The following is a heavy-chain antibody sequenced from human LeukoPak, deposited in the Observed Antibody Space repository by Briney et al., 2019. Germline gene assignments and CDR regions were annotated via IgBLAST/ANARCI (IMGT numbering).Heavy chain of an antibody. J-gene: IGHJ5*02. V-gene: IGHV4-38-2*02. CDR1: GYSISSGYY. Sequence: PSETLSLTCTVSGYSISSGYYWGWIRQPPGKGLEWIGSIYHSGSTYYNPSLKSRVTISVDTSKNQFSLKLSSVTAADTAVYYCARYSSGWYDNWFDPWGQGTLVTVSS. CDR2: IYHSGST. D-gene: IGHD6-19*01. CDR3: ARYSSGWYDNWFDP.